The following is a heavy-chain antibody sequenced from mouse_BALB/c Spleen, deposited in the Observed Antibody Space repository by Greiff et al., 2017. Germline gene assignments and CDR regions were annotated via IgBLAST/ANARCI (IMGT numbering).Heavy chain of an antibody. J-gene: IGHJ2*01. V-gene: IGHV1-69*01. Sequence: QVQLQQPGAELVMPGASVKMSCKASGYTFTDYWMHWVKQRPGQGLEWIGAIDTSDSYTSYNQKFKGKATLTVDESSSTAYMQLSSLTSEDSAVYYGARLHYYGSSRGFDYWGQGTTLTVSS. CDR2: IDTSDSYT. CDR1: GYTFTDYW. CDR3: ARLHYYGSSRGFDY. D-gene: IGHD1-1*01.